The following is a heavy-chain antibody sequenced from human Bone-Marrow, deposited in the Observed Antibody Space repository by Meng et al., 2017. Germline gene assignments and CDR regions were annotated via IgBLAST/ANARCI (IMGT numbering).Heavy chain of an antibody. CDR2: INPSGGST. J-gene: IGHJ3*02. CDR3: ARGSSVIPSVVLEDAFDI. D-gene: IGHD2-15*01. V-gene: IGHV1-46*01. Sequence: ASVKVSCKASGYTFTSYDINWVRQATGQGLEWMGIINPSGGSTSYAQKFQGRVTMTRDTSTSTVYMELSSLRSEDTAVYYCARGSSVIPSVVLEDAFDIWGQGTMVTVSS. CDR1: GYTFTSYD.